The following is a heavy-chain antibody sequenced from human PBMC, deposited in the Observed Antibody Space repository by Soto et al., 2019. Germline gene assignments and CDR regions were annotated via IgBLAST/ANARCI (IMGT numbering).Heavy chain of an antibody. CDR3: TGHEARGPTCPSTVFYYLDV. J-gene: IGHJ6*03. D-gene: IGHD6-6*01. CDR1: GFTFSGSA. V-gene: IGHV3-73*01. CDR2: IARKTNSYGK. Sequence: EVQLVESGGALVQPGGSLKLSCVASGFTFSGSALHWVRRASGKGLEWIGRIARKTNSYGKTYAATLEGRFTISRAESQNAAYLEKNSLRPEDTAVYYCTGHEARGPTCPSTVFYYLDVWGKGTTVTVSS.